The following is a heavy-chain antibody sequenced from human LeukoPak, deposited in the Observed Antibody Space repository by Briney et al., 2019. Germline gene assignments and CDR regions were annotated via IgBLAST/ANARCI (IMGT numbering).Heavy chain of an antibody. CDR1: GFTFSDYS. V-gene: IGHV3-21*01. J-gene: IGHJ4*02. CDR2: ISGTSVYI. CDR3: AKGQYYFDY. Sequence: GGSLRLSCAASGFTFSDYSMNWVRQAPGKGLEWVSSISGTSVYIYNADSVKGRFTISRDNSKNTLYLQMNSLRAEDTAVYYCAKGQYYFDYWGQGTLVTVSS.